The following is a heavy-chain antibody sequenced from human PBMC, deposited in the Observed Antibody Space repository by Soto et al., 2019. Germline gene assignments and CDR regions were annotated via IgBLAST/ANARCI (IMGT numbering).Heavy chain of an antibody. CDR1: VYSISGGYY. J-gene: IGHJ4*02. CDR2: IYHSGII. CDR3: ARDYDYFYDSSDLHYRPFDA. V-gene: IGHV4-38-2*02. Sequence: SETLSLTCTFSVYSISGGYYWGWIRQPPGKGLEWVGSIYHSGIIYYNPSLKSRVTISVDTSKNQFSLELTSVTAADTAVYYCARDYDYFYDSSDLHYRPFDAWGQGALVTVSS. D-gene: IGHD3-22*01.